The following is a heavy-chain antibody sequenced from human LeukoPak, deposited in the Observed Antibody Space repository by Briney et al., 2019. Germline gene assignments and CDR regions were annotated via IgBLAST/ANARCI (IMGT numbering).Heavy chain of an antibody. D-gene: IGHD1-26*01. Sequence: SETLSLTCTVSGGSISSYYWYWIRQPPGNRLEWIGYIYYSGSTKYNPSLQSRVTLSVDTSKNQFSLRLSSVTAADTAVYYCAREQHGAGLAYFNYWGQGILVTVSS. CDR2: IYYSGST. J-gene: IGHJ4*02. CDR3: AREQHGAGLAYFNY. CDR1: GGSISSYY. V-gene: IGHV4-59*01.